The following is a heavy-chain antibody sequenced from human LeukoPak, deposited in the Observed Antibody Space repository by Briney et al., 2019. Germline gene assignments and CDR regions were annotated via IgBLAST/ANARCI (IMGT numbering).Heavy chain of an antibody. CDR1: GGSISSYY. V-gene: IGHV4-59*01. Sequence: SETLSLTCTVSGGSISSYYWSWVRQPPGKGPEWIGYIYYSGSTSYNPSLKSRVIISVDTSKNEFSLRLSSVTAADTAVYYCARGGGWSPYYFDFWGQGTLVTVSS. CDR3: ARGGGWSPYYFDF. CDR2: IYYSGST. D-gene: IGHD6-19*01. J-gene: IGHJ4*02.